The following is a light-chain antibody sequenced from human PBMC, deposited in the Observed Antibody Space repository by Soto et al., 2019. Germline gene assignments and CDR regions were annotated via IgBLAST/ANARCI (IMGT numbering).Light chain of an antibody. CDR2: GIS. Sequence: EIVLTQSPATLSLSPGERAPLSSRPSHTIRSSYLAWYQQNPGKAPRLLMYGISRRATGIPDRFSGSGSGTDFTLTITRLEPEDFAVYYCQQYVTSSPRTFGQGTKVDIK. CDR1: HTIRSSY. J-gene: IGKJ1*01. CDR3: QQYVTSSPRT. V-gene: IGKV3-20*01.